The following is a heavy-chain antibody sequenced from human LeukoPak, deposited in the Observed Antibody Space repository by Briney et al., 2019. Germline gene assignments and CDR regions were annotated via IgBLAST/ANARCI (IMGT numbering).Heavy chain of an antibody. CDR2: IIPILGTA. V-gene: IGHV1-69*11. Sequence: GASVKVSCKASGGTFSSYAISWVRQAPGQGLEWMGRIIPILGTANYAQKFQGRVTITADESTSTAYMELSSLRSEDTAVYYCARERPYGRKQDAFDIWGQGTMVTVST. J-gene: IGHJ3*02. D-gene: IGHD2-21*01. CDR3: ARERPYGRKQDAFDI. CDR1: GGTFSSYA.